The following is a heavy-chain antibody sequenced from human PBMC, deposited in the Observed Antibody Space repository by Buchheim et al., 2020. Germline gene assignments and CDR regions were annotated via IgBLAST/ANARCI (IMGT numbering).Heavy chain of an antibody. V-gene: IGHV3-23*01. CDR1: GLIFSSHA. CDR2: ISGSGITT. D-gene: IGHD3-3*01. Sequence: EVQLLESGGASVQPGGSLRLSCAASGLIFSSHAMNWVRQAPGKGLEWVSGISGSGITTYYTDSVKGRFTISRDNSKNTLYLQLSSLRADDTAVYYCANRASGTRFFDPWGQGTL. CDR3: ANRASGTRFFDP. J-gene: IGHJ5*02.